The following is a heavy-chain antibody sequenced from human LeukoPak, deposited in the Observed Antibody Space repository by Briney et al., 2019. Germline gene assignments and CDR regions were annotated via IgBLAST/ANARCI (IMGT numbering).Heavy chain of an antibody. CDR3: AKDYPLDY. CDR2: ISSTSSSI. V-gene: IGHV3-48*01. Sequence: GGSLRLSCAASGFTFSSHGMTWVRQVPGKGLEWVSHISSTSSSIYYADSVKGRFTISRDNSKNTLYLQMNTLRAEDTAVYYCAKDYPLDYWGQGALVTVSS. J-gene: IGHJ4*02. CDR1: GFTFSSHG.